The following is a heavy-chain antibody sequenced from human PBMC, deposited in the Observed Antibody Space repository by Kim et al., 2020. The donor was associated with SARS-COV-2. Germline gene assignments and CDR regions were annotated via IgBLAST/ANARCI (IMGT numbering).Heavy chain of an antibody. J-gene: IGHJ2*01. CDR1: GFTFSSYG. Sequence: GGSLRLSCAASGFTFSSYGMHWVRQAPGKGLEWVAVISYDGSNKYYADSVKGRFTISRDNSKNTLYLQMNSLRAEDTAVYYCAKNARSKYFDLWGRGTLVTVSS. V-gene: IGHV3-30*18. D-gene: IGHD2-2*01. CDR2: ISYDGSNK. CDR3: AKNARSKYFDL.